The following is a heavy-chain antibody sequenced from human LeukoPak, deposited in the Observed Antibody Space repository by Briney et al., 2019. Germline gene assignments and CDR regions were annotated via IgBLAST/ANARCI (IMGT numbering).Heavy chain of an antibody. V-gene: IGHV1-24*01. Sequence: ASVKVSCKASGYNFAGYYIHWVRQAPGKGLEWMGGFDPEDGETIYAQKFQGRVTMTEDTSTDTAYMELSSLRSEDTAVYYCATVTLYYYDSSGYGWFDPWGQGTLVTVSS. CDR3: ATVTLYYYDSSGYGWFDP. CDR1: GYNFAGYY. CDR2: FDPEDGET. D-gene: IGHD3-22*01. J-gene: IGHJ5*02.